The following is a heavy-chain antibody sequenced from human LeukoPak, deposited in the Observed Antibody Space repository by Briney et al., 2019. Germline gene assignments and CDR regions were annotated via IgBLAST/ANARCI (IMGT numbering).Heavy chain of an antibody. CDR2: ISSNGGST. Sequence: GGSLRLSCAASGFTFSSYAMHWVRQAPGKGLECVSAISSNGGSTYYANSVKGRFTISRDNSKNTLYLQMGSLRAEDMAVYYCARGTEMVAYDYWGQGTLVTVSS. D-gene: IGHD5-12*01. CDR1: GFTFSSYA. CDR3: ARGTEMVAYDY. J-gene: IGHJ4*02. V-gene: IGHV3-64*01.